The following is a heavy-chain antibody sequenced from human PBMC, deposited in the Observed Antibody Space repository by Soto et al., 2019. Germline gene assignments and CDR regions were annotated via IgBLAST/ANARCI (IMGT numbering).Heavy chain of an antibody. CDR1: GGTFSSYT. CDR3: AHGLCEESRVGYRGAFIP. Sequence: QVQLVQSGAEMKKPASSVKVSCKASGGTFSSYTISWVRQDPGQGIEWMGRILPILGIATYAQTSQGRVTNTAAKSTSTAYMELSSVRSEDTAVYYCAHGLCEESRVGYRGAFIPLGQETLFTVSS. D-gene: IGHD5-12*01. CDR2: ILPILGIA. J-gene: IGHJ5*02. V-gene: IGHV1-69*02.